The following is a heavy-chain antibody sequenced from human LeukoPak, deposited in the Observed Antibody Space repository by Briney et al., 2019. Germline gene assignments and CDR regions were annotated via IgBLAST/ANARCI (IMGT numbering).Heavy chain of an antibody. CDR2: IYSSGST. J-gene: IGHJ4*02. D-gene: IGHD3-10*01. CDR3: ARAVTMVRGVSYYFDY. V-gene: IGHV4-4*07. Sequence: PSETLSLTCTVSGGSIYAYYWNWVRQPAGKGLEWIGRIYSSGSTNYNPSLKSRVTISVDTSKNQFSLKLSSVTAADTAVYYCARAVTMVRGVSYYFDYWGQGTLVTVSS. CDR1: GGSIYAYY.